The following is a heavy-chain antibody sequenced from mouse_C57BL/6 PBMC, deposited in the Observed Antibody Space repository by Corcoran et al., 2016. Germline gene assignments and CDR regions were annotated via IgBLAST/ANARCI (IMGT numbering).Heavy chain of an antibody. CDR2: ISYDGSN. Sequence: DVQLQESGPGLVKPSQSLSLTCSVTGYSITSGYYWNWIRQFPGNKLEWMGYISYDGSNNYNPSLKNRISITRDTSKNQFFLKLNSVTTGDTATYYCARDQYGSSFDYWGQGTTLTVSS. D-gene: IGHD1-1*01. CDR1: GYSITSGYY. J-gene: IGHJ2*01. V-gene: IGHV3-6*01. CDR3: ARDQYGSSFDY.